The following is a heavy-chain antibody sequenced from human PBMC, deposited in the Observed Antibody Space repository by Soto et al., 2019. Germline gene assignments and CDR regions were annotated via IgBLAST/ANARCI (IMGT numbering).Heavy chain of an antibody. J-gene: IGHJ4*02. CDR1: GFVFKDSS. V-gene: IGHV3-73*01. D-gene: IGHD3-22*01. Sequence: EVLLVESGGGLVQPGGSLKLSCAASGFVFKDSSIHWVRQASGKGLEWVGCIRDRAFSYATAYAASVKGRFTISRDNSTNTAYLQMNSLKTEDTPIYYCTRLISAAHDYLRLGTLVTVSS. CDR2: IRDRAFSYAT. CDR3: TRLISAAHDY.